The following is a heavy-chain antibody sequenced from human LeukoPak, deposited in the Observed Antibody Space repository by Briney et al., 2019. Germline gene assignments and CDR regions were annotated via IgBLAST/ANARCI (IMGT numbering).Heavy chain of an antibody. Sequence: GESLKISCKGPGYSFTSYWIGWVRQIPGKGLEWIGIIYPGDSDTRYSPSFQGQVTISADKSISTAYLQWSSLKASDTAMYYCARRIAAAGKPYYYYGMDVWGQGTTLTVSS. CDR3: ARRIAAAGKPYYYYGMDV. V-gene: IGHV5-51*01. D-gene: IGHD6-13*01. CDR2: IYPGDSDT. CDR1: GYSFTSYW. J-gene: IGHJ6*02.